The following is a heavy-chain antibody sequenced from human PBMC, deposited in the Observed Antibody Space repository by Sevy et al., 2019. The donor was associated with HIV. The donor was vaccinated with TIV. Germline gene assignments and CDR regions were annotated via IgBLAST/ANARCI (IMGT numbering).Heavy chain of an antibody. D-gene: IGHD1-26*01. CDR3: ARELVREFDF. J-gene: IGHJ4*02. CDR2: INPRDGET. Sequence: ASLKVSCKTSGYIFTDYYFYWMRQAPGQGPEWVGWINPRDGETRSAPKFQGRITITRDTSTSIVYMDLTRLTSDDTAIYYCARELVREFDFWGQGTLVTVSS. V-gene: IGHV1-2*02. CDR1: GYIFTDYY.